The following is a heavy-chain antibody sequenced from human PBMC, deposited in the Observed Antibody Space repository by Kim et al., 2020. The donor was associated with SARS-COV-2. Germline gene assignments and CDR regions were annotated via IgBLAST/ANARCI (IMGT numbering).Heavy chain of an antibody. CDR3: ARGGALYSGGKCAFDI. V-gene: IGHV3-7*04. J-gene: IGHJ3*02. Sequence: VKGRFTNSRDNAKNALYLQMNSLRAEDTAVYYCARGGALYSGGKCAFDIWGQGTMVTVSS. D-gene: IGHD1-26*01.